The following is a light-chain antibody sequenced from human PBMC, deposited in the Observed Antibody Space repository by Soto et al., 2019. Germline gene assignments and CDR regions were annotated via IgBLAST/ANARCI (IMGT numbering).Light chain of an antibody. CDR1: SSNIGSNA. V-gene: IGLV1-44*01. Sequence: QSVLTQPPSASGTPGQRVTISCSGSSSNIGSNAVNWYKQLPGTAPKFVIYSNDQRPSGVPDRFSGSKSGTSASLAISELQSEDEADYYCAAWDVSLNGPVFGGGTNLTVL. J-gene: IGLJ3*02. CDR3: AAWDVSLNGPV. CDR2: SND.